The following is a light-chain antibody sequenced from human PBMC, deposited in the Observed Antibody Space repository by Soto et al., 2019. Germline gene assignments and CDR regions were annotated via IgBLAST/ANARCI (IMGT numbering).Light chain of an antibody. V-gene: IGKV1-39*01. CDR2: DAA. CDR3: QYSSSAPFT. Sequence: DIQMTQSPYSLSAAVGDRVTITCRASQNINTYLKWYQQKTGKAPKLLIFDAASLQGGVPSRLSGRGSRTDFTLTITSQKPEDFATYYWQYSSSAPFTFGPGTKVDIQ. J-gene: IGKJ3*01. CDR1: QNINTY.